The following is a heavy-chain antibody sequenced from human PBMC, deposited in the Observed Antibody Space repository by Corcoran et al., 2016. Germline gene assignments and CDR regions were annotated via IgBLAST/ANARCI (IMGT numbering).Heavy chain of an antibody. V-gene: IGHV3-73*02. CDR2: IRSRPNSYAT. CDR1: GFTFSDSA. J-gene: IGHJ6*02. CDR3: TRGIGGYGMDV. Sequence: EVQLVESGGDLVQPGGSLRLSCAASGFTFSDSAIHWVRQASGKGLEWVGRIRSRPNSYATAYAASLGGRFPISRDDSKNTAYLQMNSLKTEDTDVYYCTRGIGGYGMDVWGQGSTVTVSS. D-gene: IGHD3-16*01.